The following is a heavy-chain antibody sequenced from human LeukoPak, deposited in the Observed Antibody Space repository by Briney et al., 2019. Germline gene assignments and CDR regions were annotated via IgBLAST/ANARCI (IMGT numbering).Heavy chain of an antibody. CDR1: GLTFSSYW. V-gene: IGHV3-7*01. J-gene: IGHJ6*03. D-gene: IGHD6-13*01. CDR3: ARALEGYSSSQGDYYYYMDV. CDR2: IKQDGSEK. Sequence: PGGSLRLSCVASGLTFSSYWMSWVRQAPGKGLEWVANIKQDGSEKYYVDSVKGRFTISRDNAKNSLYLQMNSLRAEDTAVYYCARALEGYSSSQGDYYYYMDVWGKGTTVTVSS.